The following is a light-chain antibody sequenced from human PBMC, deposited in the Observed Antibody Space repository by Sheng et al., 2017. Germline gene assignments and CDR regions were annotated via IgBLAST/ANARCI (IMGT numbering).Light chain of an antibody. J-gene: IGLJ3*02. V-gene: IGLV3-1*01. CDR1: NLGNKY. CDR2: KIT. Sequence: SYELTQPPSVSVSPGQAASIACSGDNLGNKYTSWYQQKPGQSPVCSSIKITSGPQGSLSRFSGSNSGNTATLTISGTQTMDEADYYCQVWDSSTTVFGGGTKLTVL. CDR3: QVWDSSTTV.